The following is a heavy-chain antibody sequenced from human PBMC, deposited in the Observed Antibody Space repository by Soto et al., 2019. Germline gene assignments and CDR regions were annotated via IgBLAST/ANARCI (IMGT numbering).Heavy chain of an antibody. V-gene: IGHV4-30-4*01. Sequence: PSETLSLTCAVSGGSISSGDYYLSWIRQPPGKGLEWIGYIYYSGSTYYNPSLKSRVTISVDTSKNQFSLKLSSVTAADTAVYYCAREGPGVLVPAADDYGDYLFDYWGQGTLVTVSS. J-gene: IGHJ4*02. CDR2: IYYSGST. CDR3: AREGPGVLVPAADDYGDYLFDY. CDR1: GGSISSGDYY. D-gene: IGHD4-17*01.